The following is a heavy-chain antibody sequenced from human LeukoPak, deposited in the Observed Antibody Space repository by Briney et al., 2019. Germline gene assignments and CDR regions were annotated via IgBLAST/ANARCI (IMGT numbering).Heavy chain of an antibody. J-gene: IGHJ4*02. CDR3: TTDYMVTAVAGTSFDY. CDR2: IKSKTDGGTT. CDR1: GFTFSNAW. Sequence: GGSLRLSCAASGFTFSNAWMSWVRQAPGKGLEWVGRIKSKTDGGTTDHAAPVKGRFTISRDDSKNTLYLQMNSLKTEDTAVYYCTTDYMVTAVAGTSFDYWGQGTLVTVSS. D-gene: IGHD6-19*01. V-gene: IGHV3-15*01.